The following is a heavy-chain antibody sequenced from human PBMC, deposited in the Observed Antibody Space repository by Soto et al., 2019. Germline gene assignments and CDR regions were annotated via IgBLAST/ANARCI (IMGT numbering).Heavy chain of an antibody. CDR1: GYTFTSYD. Sequence: QVQLVQSGAEVKKPGASVKVSCKASGYTFTSYDINWVRQATGQGLEWMGWMNPNSGNTGYAQKFQGRVTMTRNTSISTAYMELSSMSSENTAVYYCARGHYVGGSYRPMGVWGQGTTVTVSS. J-gene: IGHJ6*02. V-gene: IGHV1-8*01. CDR3: ARGHYVGGSYRPMGV. D-gene: IGHD3-16*02. CDR2: MNPNSGNT.